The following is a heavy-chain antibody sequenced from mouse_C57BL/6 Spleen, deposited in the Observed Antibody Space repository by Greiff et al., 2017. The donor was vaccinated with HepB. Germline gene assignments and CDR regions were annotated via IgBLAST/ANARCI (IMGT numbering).Heavy chain of an antibody. V-gene: IGHV1-80*01. CDR1: GYAFSSYW. CDR3: ARSGGDYDWCFGD. D-gene: IGHD2-4*01. Sequence: QVQLKESGAELVKPGASVKISCKASGYAFSSYWMNWVKQRPGKGLEWIGQIYPGDGDTNYNGKFKGKATLTADKSSSTVYMQLSSLTSEDSAVYVGARSGGDYDWCFGDWGTGTTVTVSS. J-gene: IGHJ1*03. CDR2: IYPGDGDT.